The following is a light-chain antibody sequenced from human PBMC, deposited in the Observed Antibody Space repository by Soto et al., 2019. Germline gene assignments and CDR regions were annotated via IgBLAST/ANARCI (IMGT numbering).Light chain of an antibody. CDR3: TSFTNTHSYV. V-gene: IGLV2-14*01. CDR1: SGDVGAYNY. Sequence: QSALTQPASVSGPPGQSITISCNGTSGDVGAYNYVSWYQQHPVKAPRLMIYDVSNRPSGASNRFSGSKSGNTASLTISGLQAEDEADYSCTSFTNTHSYVFASGPKVTV. J-gene: IGLJ6*01. CDR2: DVS.